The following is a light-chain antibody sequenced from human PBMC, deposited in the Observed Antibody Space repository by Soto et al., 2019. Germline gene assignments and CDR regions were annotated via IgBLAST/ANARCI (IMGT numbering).Light chain of an antibody. CDR2: SAS. CDR1: QSSNSN. CDR3: QQYGRSPIFT. J-gene: IGKJ3*01. V-gene: IGKV3-20*01. Sequence: EIVMTQSPGTLSVSPGERATLSCTASQSSNSNLAWYQQKPGQAPRLLIYSASTRATGIPARFSGSGSGTDFTLTISRLEPEDFAVYYCQQYGRSPIFTFGPGTKVDIK.